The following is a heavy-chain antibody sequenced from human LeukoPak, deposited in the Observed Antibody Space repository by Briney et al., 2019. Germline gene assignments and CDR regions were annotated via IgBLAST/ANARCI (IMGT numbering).Heavy chain of an antibody. V-gene: IGHV3-74*01. Sequence: GGSLRLSCAASGFTFSSYWVYWVRQAPGKGLVWVSRIMSDGRSTYADSVKGRFTISRDTAKNTLYLQMNSLRAEDTAVYYCARDSQFIGPLYWGQGTLVTVSS. CDR3: ARDSQFIGPLY. D-gene: IGHD5-24*01. CDR2: IMSDGRST. J-gene: IGHJ4*02. CDR1: GFTFSSYW.